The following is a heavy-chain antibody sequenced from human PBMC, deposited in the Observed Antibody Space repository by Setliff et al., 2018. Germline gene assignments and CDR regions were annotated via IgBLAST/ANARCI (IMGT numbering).Heavy chain of an antibody. J-gene: IGHJ6*03. CDR1: GGSFSGYY. Sequence: SETLSLTCAVYGGSFSGYYWSWIRQPPGKGLEWIGEINHSGSTNYNPSLKSRVTISVDTSNNQFSLKLSSVTAADMAVYYCAREQWLDPPGYYYMDVWAKGTTVTVSS. CDR3: AREQWLDPPGYYYMDV. CDR2: INHSGST. D-gene: IGHD6-19*01. V-gene: IGHV4-34*01.